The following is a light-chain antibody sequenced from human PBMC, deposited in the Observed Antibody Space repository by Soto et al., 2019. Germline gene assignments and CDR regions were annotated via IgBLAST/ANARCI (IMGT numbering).Light chain of an antibody. V-gene: IGKV3-15*01. J-gene: IGKJ5*01. CDR1: QSVSSN. CDR2: GAS. Sequence: EIVMTQSPATLSVSPGERATLSCRASQSVSSNLAWYQQKPGQAPRLLIYGASTRATGIPARFSGSGSGTEFTLTISSQQSEDFAVYYCQQYNTWLITFGQGTRLEI. CDR3: QQYNTWLIT.